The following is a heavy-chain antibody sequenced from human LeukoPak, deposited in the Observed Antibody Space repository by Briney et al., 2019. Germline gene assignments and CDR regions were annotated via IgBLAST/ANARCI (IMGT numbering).Heavy chain of an antibody. Sequence: PGCSLRLSCAASGFTFRNYAMSWVCQASGKGLEWVSTLSGSYASTYYADSVKRRFTISRDRFKSTLNLQMNSQRTGETAAYYCARVGLSSGWSDYYYYMAVWGKGTTVIVSS. CDR1: GFTFRNYA. CDR2: LSGSYAST. D-gene: IGHD6-19*01. J-gene: IGHJ6*03. CDR3: ARVGLSSGWSDYYYYMAV. V-gene: IGHV3-23*01.